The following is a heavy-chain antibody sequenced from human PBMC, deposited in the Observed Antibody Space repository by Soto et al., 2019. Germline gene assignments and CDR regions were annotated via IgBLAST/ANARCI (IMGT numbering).Heavy chain of an antibody. CDR2: IYYSGST. D-gene: IGHD2-15*01. V-gene: IGHV4-39*01. Sequence: QLQLQESGPGLVKPSETLSLTCTVSGGSISSSSYYWGWIRQPPGKGLEWIGSIYYSGSTYYNPSLKSRVTISVDTSTNQFSLKLSSVTAADTAVYYCARQEGGYCSGGSCYSGYYYGMDVWGQGTTVTVSS. J-gene: IGHJ6*02. CDR3: ARQEGGYCSGGSCYSGYYYGMDV. CDR1: GGSISSSSYY.